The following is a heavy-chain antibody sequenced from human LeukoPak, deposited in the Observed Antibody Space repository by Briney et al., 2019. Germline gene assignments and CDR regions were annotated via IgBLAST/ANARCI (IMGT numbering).Heavy chain of an antibody. D-gene: IGHD3-22*01. V-gene: IGHV1-3*03. J-gene: IGHJ4*02. CDR2: INAGNGNT. CDR3: ATEGFYDNSGYYPLDY. Sequence: GASVKVSCKASGYTFTSYAMHWVRQAPGQRLEWMGWINAGNGNTKYSQEFQGRVTITRDTSASTAYMELSSLRSEDTAVYYCATEGFYDNSGYYPLDYWGQGTLVTVSS. CDR1: GYTFTSYA.